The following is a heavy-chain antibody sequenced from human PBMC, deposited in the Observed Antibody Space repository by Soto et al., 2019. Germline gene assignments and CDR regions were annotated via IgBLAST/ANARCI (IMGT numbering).Heavy chain of an antibody. V-gene: IGHV4-39*01. D-gene: IGHD3-22*01. CDR3: ASQHYYDSSGYYVVY. Sequence: SETLSLTCTVSGGSIISNIYYWVWIRQAPGKGLEWIGNIHYSGSTYYDSSLKSRVTISVDTSKNQFSLKLSSVTAADTAVYYCASQHYYDSSGYYVVYWGQGTLVTVS. CDR2: IHYSGST. J-gene: IGHJ4*02. CDR1: GGSIISNIYY.